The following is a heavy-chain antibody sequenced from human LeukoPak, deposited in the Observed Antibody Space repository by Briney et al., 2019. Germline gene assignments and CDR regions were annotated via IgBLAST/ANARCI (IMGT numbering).Heavy chain of an antibody. D-gene: IGHD3-10*01. CDR3: AREGTGFGEPSRQGYFDY. V-gene: IGHV3-53*01. CDR2: IYSGSST. J-gene: IGHJ4*02. Sequence: GGSLRLSCAASGFTVGTNYMSWVRQAPGKGLEWVSLIYSGSSTYYANSVKGRFTISRDNSKNTVYLQMNSLRAEDTAVYYCAREGTGFGEPSRQGYFDYWGQGTLVTVSS. CDR1: GFTVGTNY.